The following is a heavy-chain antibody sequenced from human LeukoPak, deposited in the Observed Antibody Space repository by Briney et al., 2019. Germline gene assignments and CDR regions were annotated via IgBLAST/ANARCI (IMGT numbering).Heavy chain of an antibody. Sequence: SETLSLTCTVSGGSISSSSYYWGWIRQPPGKGLEWIGSIYYSGSTYYNPSLKSRVTISVDTSKNQFSLKLSSVTAADTAVYYCARAALGDLEWLLLFENPYMDVWGKGTTVTVSS. CDR2: IYYSGST. J-gene: IGHJ6*03. CDR1: GGSISSSSYY. CDR3: ARAALGDLEWLLLFENPYMDV. D-gene: IGHD3-3*01. V-gene: IGHV4-39*07.